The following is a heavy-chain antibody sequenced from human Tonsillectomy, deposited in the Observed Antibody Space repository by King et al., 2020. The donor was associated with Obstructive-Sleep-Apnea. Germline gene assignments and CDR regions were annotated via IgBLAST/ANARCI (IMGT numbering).Heavy chain of an antibody. D-gene: IGHD3-10*01. CDR3: AKDESGFGELGYYGMDV. CDR2: MRNDGSNK. Sequence: VQLVESGGGVVQPGGSLRLSCAASGFTFSSYGMHWVRQAPGKGLEWVAFMRNDGSNKCFADSVKGRFTISRDNSKNTLYLQMNSLRAEDTAVYYCAKDESGFGELGYYGMDVWGQGTTVTVSS. J-gene: IGHJ6*02. V-gene: IGHV3-30*02. CDR1: GFTFSSYG.